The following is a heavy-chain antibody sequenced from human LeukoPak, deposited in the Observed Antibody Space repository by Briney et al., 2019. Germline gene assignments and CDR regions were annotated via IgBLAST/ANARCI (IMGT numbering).Heavy chain of an antibody. CDR1: GYTFSNYG. V-gene: IGHV1-18*01. J-gene: IGHJ4*01. Sequence: ASVKVSCKTSGYTFSNYGISWVRQAPGQGLEWMGWITAYNGNRLYAQRFQGGITLTTDTSTSTSYMELRSLEYDDTAIYYCARDNDKVVDHWGQGTLVTVSS. CDR3: ARDNDKVVDH. CDR2: ITAYNGNR. D-gene: IGHD1-1*01.